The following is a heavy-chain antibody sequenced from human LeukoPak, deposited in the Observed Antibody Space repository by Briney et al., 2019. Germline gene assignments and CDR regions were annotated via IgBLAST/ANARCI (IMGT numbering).Heavy chain of an antibody. CDR3: ARGARGVVVRGPNYYGMDV. V-gene: IGHV3-72*01. CDR1: GFTFSDYY. D-gene: IGHD2-15*01. J-gene: IGHJ6*02. Sequence: GGSLRLSCAASGFTFSDYYIDWVRQAPGKGLEWVGRSRNKAKSYSTAYAASVKGRFTLSRDESKNSLFLQMNSLKTEDTAVYYCARGARGVVVRGPNYYGMDVWGQGTTVTVSS. CDR2: SRNKAKSYST.